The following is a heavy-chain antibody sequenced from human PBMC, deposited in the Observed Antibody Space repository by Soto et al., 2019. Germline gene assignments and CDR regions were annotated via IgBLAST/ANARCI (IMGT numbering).Heavy chain of an antibody. CDR3: ARSRSTRTSSGRLLDY. J-gene: IGHJ4*02. Sequence: GGSLRLSCAASGFTVSSSYLTWVRQAPGKGLEWVAILCTGTDTVYADSVKGRFTISRDSSKNTLYLQMHSLRAEDTAMYFCARSRSTRTSSGRLLDYWGQGSLVTVPS. CDR2: LCTGTDT. CDR1: GFTVSSSY. V-gene: IGHV3-53*01. D-gene: IGHD5-18*01.